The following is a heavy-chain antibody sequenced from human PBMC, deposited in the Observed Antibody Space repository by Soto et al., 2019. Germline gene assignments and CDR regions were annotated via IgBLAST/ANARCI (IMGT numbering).Heavy chain of an antibody. D-gene: IGHD1-26*01. J-gene: IGHJ4*01. CDR1: GFTFSSYA. CDR2: ISASGGST. Sequence: GGSLRLSWVSSGFTFSSYAMSWVRQAPGKGLEWVSTISASGGSTNYADSVRGRFTISRDNSKNTLYLQMNSLRAEDTAIYYCAKDLLRVGVGASFYFDFWGNGTLVTVSS. CDR3: AKDLLRVGVGASFYFDF. V-gene: IGHV3-23*01.